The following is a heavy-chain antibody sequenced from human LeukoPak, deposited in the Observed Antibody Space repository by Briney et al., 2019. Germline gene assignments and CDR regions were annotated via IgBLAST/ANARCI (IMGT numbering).Heavy chain of an antibody. CDR1: GFTFSSYA. Sequence: GGSLRLSCSAFGFTFSSYAMHWVRQAPGKGLEYVSAISSNGGNTYYADSVKGRFTISRDNSKNTLYLQMSSLRAEDTAVYYCVKTRGYSSSSTDYWGQGTLVTVSS. CDR3: VKTRGYSSSSTDY. V-gene: IGHV3-64D*08. J-gene: IGHJ4*02. CDR2: ISSNGGNT. D-gene: IGHD6-6*01.